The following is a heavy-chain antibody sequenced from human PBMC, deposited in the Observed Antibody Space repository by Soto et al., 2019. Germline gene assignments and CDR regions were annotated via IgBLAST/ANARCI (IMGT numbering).Heavy chain of an antibody. CDR2: IFTSGSA. CDR3: ARDGKVDIDRGGYYYYDMAF. Sequence: WTWIRQPPGEGLEWIGNIFTSGSANYDPSLKTRVTISVDTSKNQFSLKLTSVTAADTAVYYCARDGKVDIDRGGYYYYDMAFWAQGTKATVS. D-gene: IGHD5-12*01. V-gene: IGHV4-4*08. J-gene: IGHJ6*02.